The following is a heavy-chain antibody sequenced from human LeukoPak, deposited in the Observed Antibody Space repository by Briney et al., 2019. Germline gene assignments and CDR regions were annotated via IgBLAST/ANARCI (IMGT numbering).Heavy chain of an antibody. CDR3: AKAKYGTHYSIDY. CDR2: ISWNSGSI. D-gene: IGHD2-15*01. V-gene: IGHV3-9*01. J-gene: IGHJ4*02. CDR1: GFTFDDYA. Sequence: GRSLRLSCAASGFTFDDYAMHWVRQAPGKGLEWVSGISWNSGSIDYADSVNGRLTISRDNSKNSLYLQMNSLRAEDTALYYRAKAKYGTHYSIDYWGQATLLTVSS.